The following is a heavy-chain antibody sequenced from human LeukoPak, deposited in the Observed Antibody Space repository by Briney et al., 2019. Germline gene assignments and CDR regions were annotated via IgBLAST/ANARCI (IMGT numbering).Heavy chain of an antibody. J-gene: IGHJ6*02. CDR2: ISWNSGSI. V-gene: IGHV3-9*01. D-gene: IGHD6-19*01. Sequence: PGGSLRLSCAAPGFTFDDYAMHWVRQAPGKGLEWVSGISWNSGSIGYADSAKGRFTISRDNGKNFLYLQMDSLRSEDTALYYCAKDGHSSGWGYFYYGMDVWGQGTTVTVSS. CDR3: AKDGHSSGWGYFYYGMDV. CDR1: GFTFDDYA.